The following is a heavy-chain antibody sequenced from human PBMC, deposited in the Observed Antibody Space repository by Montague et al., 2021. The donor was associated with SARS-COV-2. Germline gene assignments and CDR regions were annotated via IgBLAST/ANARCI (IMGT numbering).Heavy chain of an antibody. CDR1: GDSVSSNSVA. J-gene: IGHJ4*02. V-gene: IGHV6-1*01. CDR2: TYYRSKWYS. CDR3: VRYSGWFYFDF. D-gene: IGHD6-19*01. Sequence: ISGDSVSSNSVAWSWTRQSPSRGLEWLGRTYYRSKWYSDYAPSVRGRLTVNPDASKNEFSLELNYVTPEDTAVYYCVRYSGWFYFDFWGQGTLVTVSS.